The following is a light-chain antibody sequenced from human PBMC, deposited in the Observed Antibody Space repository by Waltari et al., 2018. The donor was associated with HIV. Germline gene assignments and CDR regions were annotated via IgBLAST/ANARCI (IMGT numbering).Light chain of an antibody. CDR3: QQYNSSPT. CDR1: QSAATN. Sequence: EILMTQSPATLAVSPGDRATLSCKASQSAATNIAWYQQKPGQPIRLLIYGAGTTATGVSGRFSGSGSGTDFTLTINNLQSDDSAVYFCQQYNSSPTFGQGTK. CDR2: GAG. J-gene: IGKJ2*01. V-gene: IGKV3-15*01.